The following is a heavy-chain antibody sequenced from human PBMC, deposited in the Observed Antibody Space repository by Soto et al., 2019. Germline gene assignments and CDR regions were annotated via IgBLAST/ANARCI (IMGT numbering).Heavy chain of an antibody. CDR3: ARIRFLEWLLEVVSYMDV. V-gene: IGHV4-31*03. CDR1: GGSISSGGYY. J-gene: IGHJ6*03. D-gene: IGHD3-3*01. CDR2: IYYSGST. Sequence: QVQLQESGPGLVKPSQTLSLTCTVSGGSISSGGYYWSWIRQHPGKGLEWIGYIYYSGSTSYNPSLKSRVTISVDKSTTKFALKLSSGTAADTAVDYCARIRFLEWLLEVVSYMDVWGKGTTVTVSS.